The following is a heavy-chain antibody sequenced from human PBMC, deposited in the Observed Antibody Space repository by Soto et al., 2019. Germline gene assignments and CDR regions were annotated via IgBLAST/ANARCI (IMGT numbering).Heavy chain of an antibody. V-gene: IGHV3-48*01. CDR2: ISSSSSTI. CDR1: GFTFSSYS. J-gene: IGHJ1*01. CDR3: ASGIAVAGTNFQH. D-gene: IGHD6-19*01. Sequence: LRLSCAASGFTFSSYSMNWVRQAPGKGLEWVSYISSSSSTIYYADSVKGRFTISRDNAKNSLYLQMNSLRAEDTAVYYCASGIAVAGTNFQHWGQGTLVTVSS.